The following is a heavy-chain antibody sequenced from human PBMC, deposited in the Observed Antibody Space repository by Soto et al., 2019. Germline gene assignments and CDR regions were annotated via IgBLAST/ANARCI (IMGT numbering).Heavy chain of an antibody. Sequence: QVQLVQAGAGVKKPGASVTVSCRASGYTFTTHDISRVRQVPGQGLEWTGWGRGEKGHTNYAQSLQGRVTRTTDTSTNTAYMWLRRLRSDQTAVYYCARDLGYWLSVTCYREWFARWGQAKLVTVSS. D-gene: IGHD2-15*01. J-gene: IGHJ5*02. V-gene: IGHV1-18*01. CDR3: ARDLGYWLSVTCYREWFAR. CDR2: GRGEKGHT. CDR1: GYTFTTHD.